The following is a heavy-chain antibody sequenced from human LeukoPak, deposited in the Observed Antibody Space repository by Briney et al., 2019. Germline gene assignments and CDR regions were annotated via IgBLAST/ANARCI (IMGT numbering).Heavy chain of an antibody. V-gene: IGHV1-2*06. CDR1: GYTFTGYY. D-gene: IGHD1-20*01. J-gene: IGHJ4*02. CDR3: AILSITGTSDY. CDR2: INPNSGGT. Sequence: ASVKVSCKASGYTFTGYYMHWVRQAPGQGLEWMGRINPNSGGTNYAQKFQGRVTMTRDTSISTAYMELSRLRSDDTAVYYYAILSITGTSDYWGQGTLVTVSS.